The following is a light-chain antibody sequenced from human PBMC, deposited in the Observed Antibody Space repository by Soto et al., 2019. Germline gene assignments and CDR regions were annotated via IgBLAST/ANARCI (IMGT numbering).Light chain of an antibody. CDR1: QSVSTY. Sequence: EIVMTQSPATLSVSPCERVTLSCRASQSVSTYLAWYQQKPGQAPRLPIYDASNRATGIPTRVSGSGAGTDFTLTISRLEPEDFAVYYCQQFSSYPLTFGGGTKVDIK. CDR2: DAS. CDR3: QQFSSYPLT. V-gene: IGKV3-11*01. J-gene: IGKJ4*01.